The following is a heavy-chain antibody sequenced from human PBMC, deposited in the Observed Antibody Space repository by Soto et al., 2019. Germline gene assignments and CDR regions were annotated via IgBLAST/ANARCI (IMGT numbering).Heavy chain of an antibody. CDR1: GFTFSSYG. CDR3: VKDPWQRVSYTIRYLGL. V-gene: IGHV3-30*18. D-gene: IGHD1-26*01. J-gene: IGHJ2*01. CDR2: IGFDGNYK. Sequence: QMQLVESGGGVVQPGRSLRLSCAASGFTFSSYGMHWVRQAPGEGLEWLAVIGFDGNYKYHADSVKGRFTISRDNSKITLILQPNRLRDDDTAVYYCVKDPWQRVSYTIRYLGLWGRGTLVTV.